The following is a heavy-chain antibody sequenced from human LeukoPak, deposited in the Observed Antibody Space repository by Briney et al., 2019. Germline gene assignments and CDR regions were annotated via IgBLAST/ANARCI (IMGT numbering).Heavy chain of an antibody. Sequence: EGSLRLSCAASGFTFSSYAMSWVRQAPGKGLEWVSAISGSGGSTYYADSVKGRFTISRDNSKNTLYLQMNSLRAEDTAVYYCAKESPSMYYYDSSGYFDYWGQGTLVTVSS. CDR2: ISGSGGST. J-gene: IGHJ4*02. V-gene: IGHV3-23*01. CDR1: GFTFSSYA. CDR3: AKESPSMYYYDSSGYFDY. D-gene: IGHD3-22*01.